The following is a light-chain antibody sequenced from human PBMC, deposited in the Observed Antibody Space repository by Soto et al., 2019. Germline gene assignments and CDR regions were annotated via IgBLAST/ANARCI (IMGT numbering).Light chain of an antibody. Sequence: QSVLTQPASVSGSPGQSITISCTGTSIDVGAYNYVSWYQQHPGKAPKLVIFEVSNRPSGVSDRFSGSKSGNTASLTISGLQAEDEAEYFCSSYTRSATPLVFGTGTKVTVL. CDR2: EVS. CDR3: SSYTRSATPLV. V-gene: IGLV2-14*01. J-gene: IGLJ1*01. CDR1: SIDVGAYNY.